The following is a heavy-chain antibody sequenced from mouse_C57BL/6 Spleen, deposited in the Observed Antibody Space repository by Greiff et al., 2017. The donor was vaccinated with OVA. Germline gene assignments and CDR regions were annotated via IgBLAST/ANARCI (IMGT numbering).Heavy chain of an antibody. J-gene: IGHJ1*03. CDR3: AREDYYGSSEDWYCDV. D-gene: IGHD1-1*01. Sequence: EVKLVESGPELVKPGASVKIPCKASGYTFTDYNMDWVKQSHGKSLEWIGDINPNNGGTIYNQKFKGKATLTVDKSSSTAYMELRSLTSEDTAVYYCAREDYYGSSEDWYCDVWGTGTTVTVSS. CDR2: INPNNGGT. CDR1: GYTFTDYN. V-gene: IGHV1-18*01.